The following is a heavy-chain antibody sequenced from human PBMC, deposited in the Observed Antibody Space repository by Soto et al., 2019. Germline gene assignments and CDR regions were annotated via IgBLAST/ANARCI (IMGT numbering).Heavy chain of an antibody. D-gene: IGHD2-21*01. CDR3: ARAKAVVIAALDI. CDR1: GFMFNNSA. Sequence: GGSLRLSCKASGFMFNNSAMTWVRQAPGQGLQWVASVSDNGGSRGGTYYADSVKGRFTISRDNSRNTLYLQLDSLTGADTAVYYCARAKAVVIAALDIWGQGTMVTVSS. V-gene: IGHV3-23*01. CDR2: VSDNGGSRGGT. J-gene: IGHJ3*02.